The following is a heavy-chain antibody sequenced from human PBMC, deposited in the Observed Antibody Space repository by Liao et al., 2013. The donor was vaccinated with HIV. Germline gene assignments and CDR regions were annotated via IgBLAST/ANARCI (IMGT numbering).Heavy chain of an antibody. D-gene: IGHD3-22*01. J-gene: IGHJ3*02. Sequence: QVLLQESGPGLVKPSQTLSLTCTVSGDSISSGSYYWNWIRQPAGKGLEWIGRLYTSGSTNSNPSFQSRVTISEDTSKNQFSLRLTSVTAADTAVYYCARAGAYDSGALRAFDIWGQGTMVIVSS. CDR1: GDSISSGSYY. CDR3: ARAGAYDSGALRAFDI. V-gene: IGHV4-61*02. CDR2: LYTSGST.